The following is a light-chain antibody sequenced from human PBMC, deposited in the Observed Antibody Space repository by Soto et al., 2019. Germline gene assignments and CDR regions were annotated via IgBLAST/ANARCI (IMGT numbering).Light chain of an antibody. CDR2: DVD. CDR3: SSYSGTSTLVV. V-gene: IGLV2-14*01. J-gene: IGLJ2*01. CDR1: SSDVGGYNF. Sequence: QSVLTQPASMSGSPGQSIAISCTGTSSDVGGYNFVSWYQQHPGKAPKLMIYDVDIRPSGVSDRFSGSKSGNTASLTISGLQAEDEADYYCSSYSGTSTLVVFGGGTMLTVL.